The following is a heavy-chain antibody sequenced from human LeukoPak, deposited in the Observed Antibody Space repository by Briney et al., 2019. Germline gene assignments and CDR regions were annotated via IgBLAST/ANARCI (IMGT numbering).Heavy chain of an antibody. D-gene: IGHD3-22*01. CDR3: ARRPHYYDSSGYYGMDV. CDR2: IYYSGST. V-gene: IGHV4-59*08. J-gene: IGHJ6*02. CDR1: GGSISSYC. Sequence: ADSLSLTCTLSGGSISSYCWSSIRQHPGKWLGWLGYIYYSGSTNYNPSLKSRVTISVDTSKNQFSLKLSSVTAADTAVYYCARRPHYYDSSGYYGMDVWGQGTTVTVSS.